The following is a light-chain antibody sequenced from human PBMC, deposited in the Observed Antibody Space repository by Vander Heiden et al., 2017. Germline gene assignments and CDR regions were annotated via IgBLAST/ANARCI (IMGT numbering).Light chain of an antibody. CDR3: QQYYSTPLT. V-gene: IGKV4-1*01. Sequence: DIAMTQSPESLAVSLGERATINCKSSQSVLYSSNNKNYLAWYQQKPGQPPKLLIYWASTRESGVPDRFSGSGSGTDFTLTISRLQSEDVAVYYCQQYYSTPLTFGGGTKVEIK. CDR1: QSVLYSSNNKNY. CDR2: WAS. J-gene: IGKJ4*01.